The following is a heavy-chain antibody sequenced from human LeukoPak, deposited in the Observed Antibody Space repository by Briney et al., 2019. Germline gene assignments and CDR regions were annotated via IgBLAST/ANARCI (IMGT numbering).Heavy chain of an antibody. Sequence: PGGSLRLSCAASGFTFSGYPIHWVRQAPGKGLEWVAVISYDGSNKYYADSVKGRFTTSRDNSKNTLYLQMNSLRAEDAAVYYCAKEGQQVGYYYGLDVWGQGTTVTVSS. V-gene: IGHV3-30-3*02. D-gene: IGHD1-26*01. CDR1: GFTFSGYP. CDR2: ISYDGSNK. CDR3: AKEGQQVGYYYGLDV. J-gene: IGHJ6*02.